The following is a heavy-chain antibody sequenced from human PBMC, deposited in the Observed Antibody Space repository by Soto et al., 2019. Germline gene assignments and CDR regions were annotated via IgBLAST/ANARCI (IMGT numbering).Heavy chain of an antibody. D-gene: IGHD2-2*03. CDR1: GGTFSSHA. CDR3: GSVGYCSSTNCLFYYYHYGMDV. CDR2: IIPIFGTT. Sequence: SVKVSCKASGGTFSSHAISWVRQAPGRGLEWMGGIIPIFGTTNYAQNFRARVTITADESTSTAYMELGSLTSEDTAVYYCGSVGYCSSTNCLFYYYHYGMDVWGQGTTVTVSS. V-gene: IGHV1-69*13. J-gene: IGHJ6*02.